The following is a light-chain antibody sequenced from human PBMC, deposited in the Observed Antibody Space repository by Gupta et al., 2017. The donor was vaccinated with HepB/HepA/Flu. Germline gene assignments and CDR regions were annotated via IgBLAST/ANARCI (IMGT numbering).Light chain of an antibody. CDR1: QSISSW. CDR3: QQENSSPWT. CDR2: KAS. Sequence: DIQMTQSPSTLSASVGDRVTITCRASQSISSWLAWYQQKPGKAPKLLIYKASSLESGVPSRFSGSGSGTXFTLTIXSRQPDDFATYYCQQENSSPWTFGXGTKVEIK. J-gene: IGKJ1*01. V-gene: IGKV1-5*03.